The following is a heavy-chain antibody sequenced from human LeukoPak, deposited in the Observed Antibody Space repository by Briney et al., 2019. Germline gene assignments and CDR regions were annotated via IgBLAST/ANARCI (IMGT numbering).Heavy chain of an antibody. CDR2: IIPIFGTA. J-gene: IGHJ6*04. D-gene: IGHD4-17*01. V-gene: IGHV1-69*13. CDR1: GGTFSSYA. Sequence: SVKVSCKASGGTFSSYAISWVRQAPGQGLEWMGGIIPIFGTANYAQKFQGRVTITADESTSTAYMELSSLRSEDTAVYYCARSDYGDYFHYYGMDVWDKGTTVTVSS. CDR3: ARSDYGDYFHYYGMDV.